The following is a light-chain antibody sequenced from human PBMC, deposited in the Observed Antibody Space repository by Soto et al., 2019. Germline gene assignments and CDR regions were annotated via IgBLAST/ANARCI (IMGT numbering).Light chain of an antibody. V-gene: IGKV1-39*01. CDR1: QSINSY. Sequence: DIQMTQSPSSLSASVGDRVTITCRASQSINSYLNWYQQRPGQAPKLLIYVASSLQSGVPSRFSGSGSGTDFTLTVSSLQPEDCAIYYCQQSYSVPPTFGGGTKVEIK. CDR2: VAS. J-gene: IGKJ4*01. CDR3: QQSYSVPPT.